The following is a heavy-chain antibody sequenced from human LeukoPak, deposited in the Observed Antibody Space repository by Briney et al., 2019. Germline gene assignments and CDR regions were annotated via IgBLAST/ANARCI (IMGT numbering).Heavy chain of an antibody. J-gene: IGHJ4*02. D-gene: IGHD6-13*01. CDR2: ISSSSSYI. Sequence: GGSLRLFCAASGFTFSSYSMHWVRQAPGKGLEWVSSISSSSSYIYYADSVKGRFTISRDNAKNSLYLQMNSLRAEDTAVYYCARTKQQVLGRSDYWGQGTLVTVSS. CDR1: GFTFSSYS. V-gene: IGHV3-21*01. CDR3: ARTKQQVLGRSDY.